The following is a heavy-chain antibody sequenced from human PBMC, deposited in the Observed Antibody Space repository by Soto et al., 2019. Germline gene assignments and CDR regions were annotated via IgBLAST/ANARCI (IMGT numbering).Heavy chain of an antibody. CDR2: ISAYNGNT. J-gene: IGHJ5*02. CDR3: VRGPEYDFWSARGPRGWLDP. V-gene: IGHV1-18*04. D-gene: IGHD3-3*01. CDR1: GYTFTSYG. Sequence: ASVKVSCKASGYTFTSYGISWVRQAPGQGLEWMGWISAYNGNTNYAQKLQGRVTMTTDTSTSTAYMELRSLRSDDTAVYYCVRGPEYDFWSARGPRGWLDPWGQGTMVTVYS.